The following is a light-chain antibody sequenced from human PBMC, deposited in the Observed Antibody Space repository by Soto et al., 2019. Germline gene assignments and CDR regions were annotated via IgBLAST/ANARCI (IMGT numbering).Light chain of an antibody. J-gene: IGLJ1*01. CDR1: SSVVGTYDF. CDR3: KSYAGSNTYV. Sequence: QSVLTQPRSVSGSPGQSVTISCTGTSSVVGTYDFVSWYQQHPGKAPRLMIFDVSERPSGVPDRFSGSKSGNTASLTISGLQAEDEADYFCKSYAGSNTYVFGSGTKVTVL. CDR2: DVS. V-gene: IGLV2-11*01.